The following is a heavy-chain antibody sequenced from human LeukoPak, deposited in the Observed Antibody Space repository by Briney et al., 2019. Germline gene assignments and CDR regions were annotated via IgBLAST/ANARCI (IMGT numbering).Heavy chain of an antibody. J-gene: IGHJ3*02. V-gene: IGHV3-23*01. Sequence: GGSLRLSCAASGFSFSNYGVNWVRQAPGKGLEWVSAISGSGGSTYYADSVKGRFTISRDNSKNTLYLQMNSLRAEDTVVYYCAKQCVRNGGPDAFDIWGQGTMVTVSS. CDR2: ISGSGGST. CDR3: AKQCVRNGGPDAFDI. CDR1: GFSFSNYG. D-gene: IGHD3-10*01.